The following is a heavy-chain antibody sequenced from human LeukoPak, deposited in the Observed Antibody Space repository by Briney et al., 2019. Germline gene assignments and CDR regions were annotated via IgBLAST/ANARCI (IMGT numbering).Heavy chain of an antibody. CDR1: GFTFSAYA. Sequence: RGSLRLSCAASGFTFSAYAMTWVRQAPGKGLEWVSIISRTDDITYYADSVRGRFTISRDNSKNILYLQMNSLRAEDTAVYYCAKRNSGNFPFDSWGLGTLVTVSS. V-gene: IGHV3-23*01. J-gene: IGHJ4*02. CDR3: AKRNSGNFPFDS. D-gene: IGHD1-7*01. CDR2: ISRTDDIT.